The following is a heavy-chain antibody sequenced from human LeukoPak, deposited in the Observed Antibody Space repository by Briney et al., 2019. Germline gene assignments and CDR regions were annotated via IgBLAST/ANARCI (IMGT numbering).Heavy chain of an antibody. CDR2: INPNSGGT. D-gene: IGHD3-3*01. Sequence: GASVKVSCKASGYTFTSHGISWVRQAPGQGLEWMGWINPNSGGTNYAQKFQGRVTMTRDTSISTAYMELSRLRSDDTAVYYCARETWYYDFWSGYSSFSYWGQGTLVTVSS. CDR1: GYTFTSHG. CDR3: ARETWYYDFWSGYSSFSY. J-gene: IGHJ4*02. V-gene: IGHV1-2*02.